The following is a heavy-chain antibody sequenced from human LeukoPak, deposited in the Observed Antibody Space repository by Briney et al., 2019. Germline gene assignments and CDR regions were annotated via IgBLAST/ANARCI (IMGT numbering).Heavy chain of an antibody. Sequence: GESLKISCKGSGYSFTNYWIGWLRQVPGKGLEWMGIIYPGDSDVRYSPSFQSQVTISADKSISTAYLQWSSLKASDTAMYYCARRESSGSIDYWGQGTLVTVSS. CDR1: GYSFTNYW. CDR3: ARRESSGSIDY. J-gene: IGHJ4*02. CDR2: IYPGDSDV. V-gene: IGHV5-51*01. D-gene: IGHD3-22*01.